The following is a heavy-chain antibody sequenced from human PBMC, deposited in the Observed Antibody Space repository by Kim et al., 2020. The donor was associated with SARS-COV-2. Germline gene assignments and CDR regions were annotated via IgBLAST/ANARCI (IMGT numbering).Heavy chain of an antibody. Sequence: GGSLRLSCAASGFTFSSYSMNWVRQAPGKGLEWVSSISSSSSYIYYADSVKGRFTISRDNAKNSLYLQMNSLRAEDTAVYYCARDRTGWGVDDYWGQGTLVTVSS. J-gene: IGHJ4*02. V-gene: IGHV3-21*01. D-gene: IGHD2-8*02. CDR2: ISSSSSYI. CDR1: GFTFSSYS. CDR3: ARDRTGWGVDDY.